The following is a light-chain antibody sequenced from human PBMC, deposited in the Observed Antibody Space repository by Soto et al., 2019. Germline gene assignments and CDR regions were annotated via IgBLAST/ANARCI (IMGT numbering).Light chain of an antibody. CDR3: QQDDTYWT. V-gene: IGKV1-5*01. Sequence: DIQMTQSPATLSASVGDRVTITCRASQSISTWLAWYQQTPGKAPKLLIYDASSLESGVTSRFSGSGSGTEFTLTINSLQPDDFAPYYCQQDDTYWTFGQGTKVEIK. J-gene: IGKJ1*01. CDR2: DAS. CDR1: QSISTW.